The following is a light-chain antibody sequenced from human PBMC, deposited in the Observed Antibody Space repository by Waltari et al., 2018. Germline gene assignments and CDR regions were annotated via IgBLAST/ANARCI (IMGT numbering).Light chain of an antibody. J-gene: IGKJ1*01. V-gene: IGKV3D-15*01. CDR1: QSLNNR. Sequence: EIILTQSPATLSLSPGGRATLSCRASQSLNNRLAWYQQKPGQAPRLLIYDASRRVIGIPDRFSGSGSGTEFTLTISSLDPEDVAVYFCQQETAWSWTFGQGTKVEIQ. CDR2: DAS. CDR3: QQETAWSWT.